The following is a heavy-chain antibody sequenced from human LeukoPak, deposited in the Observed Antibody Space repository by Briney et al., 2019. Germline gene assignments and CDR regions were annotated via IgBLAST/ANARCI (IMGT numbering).Heavy chain of an antibody. CDR1: GFTFSSYS. J-gene: IGHJ6*02. V-gene: IGHV3-21*01. Sequence: GGSLRLSCAASGFTFSSYSMNWVRQAPGKGLEWVSSISSSSSYIYYADSVKGRFTISRDNAKNSLYLQMNSPRAEDTAVYYCARDVNVVVPAAMGPGGMDVWGQGTTVTVSS. D-gene: IGHD2-2*01. CDR2: ISSSSSYI. CDR3: ARDVNVVVPAAMGPGGMDV.